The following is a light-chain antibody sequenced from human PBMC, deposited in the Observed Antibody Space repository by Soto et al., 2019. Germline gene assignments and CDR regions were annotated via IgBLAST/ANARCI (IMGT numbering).Light chain of an antibody. V-gene: IGKV1-8*01. CDR2: AAS. J-gene: IGKJ2*01. CDR1: QGIISY. CDR3: QQYYSSPLYT. Sequence: AIRMTQSPSSLSASTGDSVTITCRASQGIISYLAWYQQKPGRAPKLLIYAASTLHSGVPSRFSGSGSGTDFTLTISSLQPEDFATYYCQQYYSSPLYTFGPGTKLELK.